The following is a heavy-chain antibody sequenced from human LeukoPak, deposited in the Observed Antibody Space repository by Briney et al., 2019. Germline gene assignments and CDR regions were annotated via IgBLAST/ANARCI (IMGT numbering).Heavy chain of an antibody. D-gene: IGHD3-10*01. J-gene: IGHJ4*02. CDR3: AKRDGSGSLNPDY. CDR2: ISYDGSNK. V-gene: IGHV3-30-3*02. CDR1: GFXFSGYG. Sequence: PGGSLRLSCAASGFXFSGYGIHWVRQAPGKGLEWVAFISYDGSNKYYADSVKGRFTISRDNSKNTMYLQMNSLRIEDTAVYYCAKRDGSGSLNPDYWGQGTLVTVSS.